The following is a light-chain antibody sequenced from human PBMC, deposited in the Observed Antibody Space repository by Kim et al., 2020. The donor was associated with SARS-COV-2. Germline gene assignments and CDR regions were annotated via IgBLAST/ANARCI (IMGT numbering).Light chain of an antibody. CDR1: QSVSSY. J-gene: IGKJ4*01. V-gene: IGKV3-11*01. CDR3: QQRSNWPLT. CDR2: DAS. Sequence: SPGERAPLSCGASQSVSSYLAWYQQKPGQAPRLLIYDASNRATGIPARFSGSGSGTDFTLTISSLEPEDFAVYYCQQRSNWPLTFGGGTKVEIK.